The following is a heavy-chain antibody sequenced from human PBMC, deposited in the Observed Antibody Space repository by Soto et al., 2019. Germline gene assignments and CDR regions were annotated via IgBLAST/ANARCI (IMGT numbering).Heavy chain of an antibody. Sequence: QLQLQESGSRLVKPSQTLSLTCTVSGGSISSGGYSWSWLRQPPGKGLEGIGYIFHSGNTYYNTSLKMRVSLSVDRSKNQFSLDLSSVTAADTAVYYCARRYFSGWFDYWGQGTLVTVSS. CDR1: GGSISSGGYS. V-gene: IGHV4-30-2*01. CDR2: IFHSGNT. CDR3: ARRYFSGWFDY. D-gene: IGHD2-15*01. J-gene: IGHJ5*01.